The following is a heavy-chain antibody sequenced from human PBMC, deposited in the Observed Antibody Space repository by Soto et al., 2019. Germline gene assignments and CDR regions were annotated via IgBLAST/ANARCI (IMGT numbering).Heavy chain of an antibody. V-gene: IGHV3-74*03. CDR1: GFDFSTYW. Sequence: EVRLVESGGGLVQPGGSLRLSCAASGFDFSTYWMHWVRQAPGKGLVWVSRISGGGGTTYADSVEGRFTISRDNAKNILYLQMSSLTEEDTAMYYFIRASGVAGTGEYFWGQGTLVTVSS. CDR2: ISGGGGT. J-gene: IGHJ4*02. D-gene: IGHD3-10*01. CDR3: IRASGVAGTGEYF.